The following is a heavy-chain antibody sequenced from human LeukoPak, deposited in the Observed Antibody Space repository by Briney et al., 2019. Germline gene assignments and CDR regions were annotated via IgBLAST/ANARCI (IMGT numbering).Heavy chain of an antibody. Sequence: PSQTLSLTCTVSGGSITSYYWSWIRQPPGKGLEWVGYIYYSGSTDYNPSLKSRVTISVDTSKNQVSLKLSSVTAADTAVYYCARRRANWGPWGQGTLVTVSS. CDR1: GGSITSYY. CDR3: ARRRANWGP. J-gene: IGHJ5*02. D-gene: IGHD7-27*01. CDR2: IYYSGST. V-gene: IGHV4-59*01.